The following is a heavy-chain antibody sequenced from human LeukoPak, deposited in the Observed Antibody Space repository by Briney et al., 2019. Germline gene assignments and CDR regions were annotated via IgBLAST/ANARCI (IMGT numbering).Heavy chain of an antibody. D-gene: IGHD6-13*01. J-gene: IGHJ4*02. Sequence: SETLSLTCAVYGGSFSGYYWSWIRQPPGKGLEWIGEINHSGSTNYNPSLKSRVTISVDRSKNQFSLKLSSVTAADTAVYYCARVGIAAAGPGDWGQGTLVTVSS. CDR3: ARVGIAAAGPGD. CDR1: GGSFSGYY. V-gene: IGHV4-34*01. CDR2: INHSGST.